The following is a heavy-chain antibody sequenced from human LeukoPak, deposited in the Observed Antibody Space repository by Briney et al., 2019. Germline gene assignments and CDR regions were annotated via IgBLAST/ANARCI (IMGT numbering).Heavy chain of an antibody. J-gene: IGHJ4*02. CDR1: GFTFSSYS. V-gene: IGHV3-21*01. CDR3: ARDLLTGFDY. Sequence: PGGSLRFSCAASGFTFSSYSMNWVRQAPGKGLEWVSSISSSSSYIYYADSVKGRFTISRDNAKNSLYLQMNSLRAEDTAVYYCARDLLTGFDYWGQGTLVTVSS. D-gene: IGHD1-26*01. CDR2: ISSSSSYI.